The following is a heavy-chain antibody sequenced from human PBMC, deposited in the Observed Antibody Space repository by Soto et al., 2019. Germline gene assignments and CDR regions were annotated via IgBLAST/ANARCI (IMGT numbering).Heavy chain of an antibody. V-gene: IGHV1-69*13. D-gene: IGHD2-21*01. CDR2: IIPILGTA. J-gene: IGHJ6*03. Sequence: ASVKVSCKASGGTFTSYAMRWVRQAPGQGLEWMGGIIPILGTANYAQKFQGRVTITADESTSTAYMELSSLRSDDTAVYYCARCGGDCQYYKYYYMDVWGKGAAVTVSS. CDR1: GGTFTSYA. CDR3: ARCGGDCQYYKYYYMDV.